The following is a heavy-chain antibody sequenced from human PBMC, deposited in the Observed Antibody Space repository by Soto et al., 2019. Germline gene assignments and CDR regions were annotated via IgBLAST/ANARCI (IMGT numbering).Heavy chain of an antibody. J-gene: IGHJ4*02. D-gene: IGHD6-19*01. CDR3: ARGMYSSGWYSPIGY. Sequence: ASVKVSCKASGYTFTSYAMHWVRESPGQRLEWMGWINAGNGNTEYSQKYQGRVTITRDTSASTAYMELSSLRSEDTAVYYCARGMYSSGWYSPIGYSGQGTLVTFPA. CDR2: INAGNGNT. V-gene: IGHV1-3*01. CDR1: GYTFTSYA.